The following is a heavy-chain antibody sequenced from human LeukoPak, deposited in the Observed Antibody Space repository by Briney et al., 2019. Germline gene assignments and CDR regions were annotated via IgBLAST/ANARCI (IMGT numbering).Heavy chain of an antibody. Sequence: PGGSLRLSCAASGFTFSSYAMHWVRQAPGKGLEWVAVISYDGSNKYYADSVKGRFTISRDNSKNTLYLQMNSLRAEDTAVYYCVRSQDYRGAAAGREWWFDPWGQGTLVTVSS. CDR2: ISYDGSNK. V-gene: IGHV3-30*04. CDR1: GFTFSSYA. D-gene: IGHD6-13*01. J-gene: IGHJ5*02. CDR3: VRSQDYRGAAAGREWWFDP.